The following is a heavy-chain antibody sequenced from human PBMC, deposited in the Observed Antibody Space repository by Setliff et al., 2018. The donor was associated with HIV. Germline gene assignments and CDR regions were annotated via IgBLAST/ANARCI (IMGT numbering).Heavy chain of an antibody. D-gene: IGHD2-21*02. J-gene: IGHJ4*02. CDR3: MRWGLPYAIDY. V-gene: IGHV4-39*01. CDR1: GGSISSSGPGYY. Sequence: SETLSLTCTVSGGSISSSGPGYYWGWVRQAPGGGLEWIGSVYYSGSTYYNPSLKSRVTISRDNAKNSLYLQLNSLRVEDTAVYYCMRWGLPYAIDYWGQGMLVTVSS. CDR2: VYYSGST.